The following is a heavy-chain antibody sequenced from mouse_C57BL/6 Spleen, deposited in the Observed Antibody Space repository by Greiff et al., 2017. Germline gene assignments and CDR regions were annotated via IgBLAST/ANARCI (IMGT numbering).Heavy chain of an antibody. D-gene: IGHD1-1*01. CDR2: IRNKANGYTT. Sequence: EVKVVESGGGLVQPGGSLSLSCAASGFTFTDYYMSWVRQPPGKALEWLGFIRNKANGYTTEYSASVKGRFTISRDNSQSILYLQMNALRAEDSATYYCASLYYYEGYAMDYWGQGTSVTVSS. V-gene: IGHV7-3*01. CDR1: GFTFTDYY. CDR3: ASLYYYEGYAMDY. J-gene: IGHJ4*01.